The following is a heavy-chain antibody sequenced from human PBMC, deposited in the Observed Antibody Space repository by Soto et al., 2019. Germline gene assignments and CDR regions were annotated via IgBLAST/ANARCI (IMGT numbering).Heavy chain of an antibody. Sequence: GESLKISCKISGYRFSSFWIAWVRQKPGKGLEWMGIIYPGDATTIYSPSFQGRLTISADKSINSVYLQWSSLKASDTATYYCARLGFNYDFLSGYYNVHHYYGIDVWGQGTTVTVS. J-gene: IGHJ6*02. CDR1: GYRFSSFW. CDR3: ARLGFNYDFLSGYYNVHHYYGIDV. V-gene: IGHV5-51*01. D-gene: IGHD3-3*01. CDR2: IYPGDATT.